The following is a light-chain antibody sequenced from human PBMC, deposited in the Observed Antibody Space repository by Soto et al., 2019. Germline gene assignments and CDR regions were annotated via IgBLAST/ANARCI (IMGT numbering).Light chain of an antibody. J-gene: IGKJ4*01. V-gene: IGKV1-5*03. CDR1: QTISSW. CDR2: KAS. Sequence: DIQMTQSPSTLSASVGDRVTITCRASQTISSWLAWYQQKPGKARKLLIYKASSLQSGVPSRFSASGSGTEFTLTITSLQPDDFATYYCQQYNSYSPLTFGGGTKVEIK. CDR3: QQYNSYSPLT.